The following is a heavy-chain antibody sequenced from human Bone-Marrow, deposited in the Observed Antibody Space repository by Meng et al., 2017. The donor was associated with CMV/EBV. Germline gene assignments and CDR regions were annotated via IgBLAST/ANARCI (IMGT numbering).Heavy chain of an antibody. CDR1: GGTFSSYA. V-gene: IGHV1-69*05. D-gene: IGHD6-13*01. CDR2: IIPIFGTA. CDR3: ACGYSSSGYYFDY. Sequence: SVKVFCKASGGTFSSYAISWVRQAPGQGLEWMGGIIPIFGTANYAQKFQGRVTITTDESTSTAYMELSSLRSEDTAVYYCACGYSSSGYYFDYWGQGTLVTVSS. J-gene: IGHJ4*02.